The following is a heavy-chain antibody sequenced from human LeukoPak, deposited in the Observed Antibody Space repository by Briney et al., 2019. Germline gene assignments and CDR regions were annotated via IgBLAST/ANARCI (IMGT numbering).Heavy chain of an antibody. J-gene: IGHJ4*02. CDR3: AKGRLDYGSGSYLDY. D-gene: IGHD3-10*01. Sequence: GGSLRLSCAASGFTFSSYAMSWVRQAPGKGLEWVSAISGSGGSTYYADSVKGRFTISRDNSKNTLYPQMNSLRAEDTAVYYCAKGRLDYGSGSYLDYWGQGTLVTVSS. V-gene: IGHV3-23*01. CDR2: ISGSGGST. CDR1: GFTFSSYA.